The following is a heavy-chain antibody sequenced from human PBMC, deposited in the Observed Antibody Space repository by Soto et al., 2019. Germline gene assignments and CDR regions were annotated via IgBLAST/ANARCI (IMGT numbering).Heavy chain of an antibody. CDR2: TRNKANSYTT. V-gene: IGHV3-72*01. D-gene: IGHD3-22*01. Sequence: PGGSLRLSCAASGFTFSDHYMDWVRQAPGKGLEWVGRTRNKANSYTTEYAASVKGRFTISRDDSKNSLYLQMNSLETEDTAVYYCASWCYYDSSGYYCVWGQGTLVTVSS. CDR1: GFTFSDHY. J-gene: IGHJ4*02. CDR3: ASWCYYDSSGYYCV.